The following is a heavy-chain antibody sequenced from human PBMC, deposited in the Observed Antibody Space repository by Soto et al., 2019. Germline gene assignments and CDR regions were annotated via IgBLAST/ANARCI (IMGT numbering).Heavy chain of an antibody. D-gene: IGHD6-13*01. CDR2: ISWNSGSI. Sequence: EVQLVESGGGLVQPGRSLRLSCAASGFTFDDYAMHWVRQAPGKGLEWVSGISWNSGSIGYADSVKGRFTISRDNAKNSLYLQMNSLRAEDTALYYCAKDYAAAGFRYFQHWGQGTLVTVSS. V-gene: IGHV3-9*01. CDR1: GFTFDDYA. CDR3: AKDYAAAGFRYFQH. J-gene: IGHJ1*01.